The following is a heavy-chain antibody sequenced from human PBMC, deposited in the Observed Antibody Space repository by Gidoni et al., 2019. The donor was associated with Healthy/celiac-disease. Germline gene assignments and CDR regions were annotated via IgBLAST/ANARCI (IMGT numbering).Heavy chain of an antibody. CDR2: IIPIFGTA. D-gene: IGHD3-10*01. J-gene: IGHJ4*02. CDR1: GGTFTSYA. Sequence: QVQLVQSGAEVKKPGPSVKVSCKASGGTFTSYASSWVRQAPGQGLEWMGGIIPIFGTANYAQKFQGRVTITADESTSTAYMELSSLRSEDTAVYYCARDPDGPPGRYFDYWGQGTLVTVSS. V-gene: IGHV1-69*01. CDR3: ARDPDGPPGRYFDY.